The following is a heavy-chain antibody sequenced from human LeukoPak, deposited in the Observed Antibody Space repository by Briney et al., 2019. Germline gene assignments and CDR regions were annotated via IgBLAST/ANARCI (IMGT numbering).Heavy chain of an antibody. D-gene: IGHD5-24*01. V-gene: IGHV1-69*04. CDR2: IIPIFGIA. Sequence: SVKVSCKASGGTFSSYAISWVRQAPRQGLEWMGRIIPIFGIANYAQKFQGRVTITADKSTSTAYMELSSLRSEDTAVYYCARVPGRDGYKISPVYYYYGMDVWGQGTTVTVSS. J-gene: IGHJ6*02. CDR1: GGTFSSYA. CDR3: ARVPGRDGYKISPVYYYYGMDV.